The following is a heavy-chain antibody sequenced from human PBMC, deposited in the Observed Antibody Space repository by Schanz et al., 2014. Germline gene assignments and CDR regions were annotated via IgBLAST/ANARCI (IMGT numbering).Heavy chain of an antibody. CDR2: IHHRGST. V-gene: IGHV4-4*02. CDR1: GDSISSSNW. D-gene: IGHD3-10*01. Sequence: QVQLQESGPGLVKPSGTLSLTCAVSGDSISSSNWWAWVRQPPGMGLEWIGEIHHRGSTNYNPSLKRRVPLSVDKPKNHFSLKRSSVTAADTAVYYCARGERSGFGELLAYWGQGTLVSVSS. J-gene: IGHJ4*02. CDR3: ARGERSGFGELLAY.